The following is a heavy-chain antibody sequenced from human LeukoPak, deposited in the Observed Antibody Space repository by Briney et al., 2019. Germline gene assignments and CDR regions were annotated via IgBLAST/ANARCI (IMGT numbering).Heavy chain of an antibody. J-gene: IGHJ6*03. CDR1: GGTFSTYG. CDR3: ARTYYGSGSYIGSYYYYMDV. D-gene: IGHD3-10*01. CDR2: VIPMIGTA. V-gene: IGHV1-69*13. Sequence: SVKVSCKASGGTFSTYGISWVRQAPGQGPEWMGGVIPMIGTAKYAQKFQGRVTITADASTSTAYMELSSLRSEDTAVYYCARTYYGSGSYIGSYYYYMDVWGKGTTVT.